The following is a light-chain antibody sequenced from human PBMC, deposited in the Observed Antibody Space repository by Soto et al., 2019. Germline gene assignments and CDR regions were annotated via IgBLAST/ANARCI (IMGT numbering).Light chain of an antibody. CDR3: GAWDDSLNPSYV. V-gene: IGLV1-44*01. CDR1: SSNIGSNT. Sequence: QSVLTQPPSASGTPGQRVTISCSGSSSNIGSNTVNWYQQLPGTAPKVLIYSNDQRPSGVPDRFSGSKFGTSASLTIGGLQSEDEADYYCGAWDDSLNPSYVFGTGTKLTVL. J-gene: IGLJ1*01. CDR2: SND.